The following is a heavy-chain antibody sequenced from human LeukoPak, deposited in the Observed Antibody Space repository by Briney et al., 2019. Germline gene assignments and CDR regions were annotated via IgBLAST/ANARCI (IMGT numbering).Heavy chain of an antibody. CDR2: INPDSGGT. J-gene: IGHJ5*02. D-gene: IGHD1-26*01. CDR1: GYTFTGYY. CDR3: AREGGSYYLNWFDP. Sequence: ASVKVSCKASGYTFTGYYMHWVRQAPGQGLEWMGWINPDSGGTNYAQKFQGRVTMTRDTSISTAYMELSRLRSDDTAVYYCAREGGSYYLNWFDPWGQGTLVTVSS. V-gene: IGHV1-2*02.